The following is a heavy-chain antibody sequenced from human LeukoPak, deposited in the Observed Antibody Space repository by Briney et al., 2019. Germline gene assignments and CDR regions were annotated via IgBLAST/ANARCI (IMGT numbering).Heavy chain of an antibody. V-gene: IGHV1-69*01. Sequence: LVKVSCKAAGGTCSSYAISWVRQAPGQGLEWMGGIIPIFGTANYAQKFQGRVTITADESTSTAYMELSSLRSEDTAVYYCARGGVAAAGDDAFDIWGQGTMVTVSS. CDR2: IIPIFGTA. CDR3: ARGGVAAAGDDAFDI. CDR1: GGTCSSYA. D-gene: IGHD6-13*01. J-gene: IGHJ3*02.